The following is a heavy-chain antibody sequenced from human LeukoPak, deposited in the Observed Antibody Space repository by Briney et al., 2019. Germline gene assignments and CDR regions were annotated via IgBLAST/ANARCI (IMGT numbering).Heavy chain of an antibody. CDR3: ARIQPYDY. CDR1: GFTFSSYG. V-gene: IGHV3-7*01. Sequence: GGSLRLSCAASGFTFSSYGMHWVRQAPGKRLEWVANIQQDGSEKHYVDSVKGRFTISRDNAKNSLYLQMNNLRAEDTAVYYCARIQPYDYWGQGTLVTVSS. J-gene: IGHJ4*02. CDR2: IQQDGSEK.